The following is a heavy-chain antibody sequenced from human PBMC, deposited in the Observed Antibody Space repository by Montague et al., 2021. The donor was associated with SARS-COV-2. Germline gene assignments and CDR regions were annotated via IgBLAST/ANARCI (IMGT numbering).Heavy chain of an antibody. CDR3: ATLGLEIITYALDI. D-gene: IGHD5-24*01. CDR1: EYSLTEFS. V-gene: IGHV1-24*01. J-gene: IGHJ3*02. CDR2: FGSEDGET. Sequence: SVKVSCKVSEYSLTEFSLQIHWVRQAPGRGLEWVEQFGSEDGETTYAQKFQGRLIMTEDRSTGTVYMELRSLRSEDTAVYYCATLGLEIITYALDIWGQGTFVTVSS.